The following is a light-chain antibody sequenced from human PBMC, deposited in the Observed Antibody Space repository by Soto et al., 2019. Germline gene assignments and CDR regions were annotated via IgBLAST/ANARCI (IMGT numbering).Light chain of an antibody. CDR3: RQRSNWPPIT. CDR2: NAS. V-gene: IGKV3-11*01. CDR1: QSVSSY. J-gene: IGKJ5*01. Sequence: IVLTHSPATLSLSPGERATLSCRASQSVSSYLAWYQQKPGQAPRILIYNASNRATGIPARFSGSGSGTDFTLTIISLEPEDFAVYYCRQRSNWPPITFGQGTRLEIK.